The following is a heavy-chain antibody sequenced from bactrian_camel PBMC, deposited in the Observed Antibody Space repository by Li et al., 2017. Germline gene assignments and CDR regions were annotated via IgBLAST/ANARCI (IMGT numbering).Heavy chain of an antibody. V-gene: IGHV3-3*01. CDR1: RYNSLYPSHRYF. CDR2: IVINGDCTT. J-gene: IGHJ4*01. Sequence: HVQLVESGGGSVQAGGSLRLSCAASRYNSLYPSHRYFMGWFRQTPGKERERVASIVINGDCTTYYTDSVKGRFTISGDNLNLHLQMNSLKTEDTAMYYCADEQHVWSGGDYNYWGQGTQVTVS. CDR3: ADEQHVWSGGDYNY. D-gene: IGHD1*01.